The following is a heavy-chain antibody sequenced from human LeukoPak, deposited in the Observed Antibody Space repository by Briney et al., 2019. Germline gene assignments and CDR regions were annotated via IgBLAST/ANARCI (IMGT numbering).Heavy chain of an antibody. CDR1: GFTFSSYG. J-gene: IGHJ4*02. CDR2: ISYDGSNK. D-gene: IGHD4-17*01. Sequence: GGSLRLSCAASGFTFSSYGMHWVRQAPGKGLEWVAVISYDGSNKYYAGSVKGRFTISRDNSKNTLCLQMNSLRAEDTAVYYCAKVPYGDYVFAFDYWGQGTLVTVSS. V-gene: IGHV3-30*18. CDR3: AKVPYGDYVFAFDY.